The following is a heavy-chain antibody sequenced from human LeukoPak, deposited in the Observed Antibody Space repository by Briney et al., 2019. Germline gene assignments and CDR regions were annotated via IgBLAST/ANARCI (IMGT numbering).Heavy chain of an antibody. CDR2: ISSSSSYI. V-gene: IGHV3-21*01. CDR3: AREAWSGSSYDAFDI. CDR1: GFTFSSYS. Sequence: PGGSLRLSCAASGFTFSSYSMNRVRQAPGKGLEWVSSISSSSSYIYYADSVKGRFTISRDNAKNSLYLQMNSLRAEDTAVYYCAREAWSGSSYDAFDIWGQGTMVTVSS. D-gene: IGHD1-26*01. J-gene: IGHJ3*02.